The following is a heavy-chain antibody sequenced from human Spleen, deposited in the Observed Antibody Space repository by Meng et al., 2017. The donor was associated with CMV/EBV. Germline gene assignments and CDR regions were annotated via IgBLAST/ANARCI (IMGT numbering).Heavy chain of an antibody. J-gene: IGHJ5*01. CDR1: SVSSDSSY. V-gene: IGHV4-61*01. Sequence: SVSSDSSYWTWIRQPPRKGLEWIAYVYYGGGTNYNPSLKSRFTISIDTSKNQFSLKLRSVTAADTAIYYCARAKITRRRGTIDWFDSWGQGALVTVSS. D-gene: IGHD1-7*01. CDR2: VYYGGGT. CDR3: ARAKITRRRGTIDWFDS.